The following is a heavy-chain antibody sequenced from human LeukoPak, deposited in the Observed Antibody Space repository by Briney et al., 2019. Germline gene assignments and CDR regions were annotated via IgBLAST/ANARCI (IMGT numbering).Heavy chain of an antibody. CDR2: IYYSGST. J-gene: IGHJ4*02. V-gene: IGHV4-39*07. CDR1: GGSISSSSYY. CDR3: ARGNLIAAADTYYFDY. D-gene: IGHD6-13*01. Sequence: SEALSLTCTVSGGSISSSSYYWGWLRQPPGKGLEWIGSIYYSGSTYYNPSLKSRVTISVDTSKNQFSLKLSSVTAADTAVYYCARGNLIAAADTYYFDYWGQGTLVTVSS.